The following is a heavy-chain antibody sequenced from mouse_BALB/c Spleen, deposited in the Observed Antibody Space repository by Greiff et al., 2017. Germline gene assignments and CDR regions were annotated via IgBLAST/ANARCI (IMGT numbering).Heavy chain of an antibody. CDR3: AREGGNYVRETWFAD. D-gene: IGHD2-1*01. J-gene: IGHJ3*01. V-gene: IGHV5-6-5*01. CDR2: ISSGGST. CDR1: GFTFSSYA. Sequence: DVHLVESGGGLVKPGGSLKLSCAASGFTFSSYAMSWVRQTPEKRLEWVASISSGGSTYYPDSVKGRFTISRDNARNILYLQMSSLRSEDTAMYYCAREGGNYVRETWFADWGQGTLVTVSA.